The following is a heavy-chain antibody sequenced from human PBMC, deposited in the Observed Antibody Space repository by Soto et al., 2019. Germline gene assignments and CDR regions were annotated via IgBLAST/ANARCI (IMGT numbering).Heavy chain of an antibody. CDR3: AKPERYFDWFTRFDP. D-gene: IGHD3-9*01. CDR2: IYYSGNT. V-gene: IGHV4-31*03. CDR1: GGSIISSDGYH. Sequence: SETLSLSCTVSGGSIISSDGYHWSWIRQHPGKGLEWIGYIYYSGNTYYNPSLKSRVTISVDTSKNQFSLKLSSVTAEDTAVYYCAKPERYFDWFTRFDPWGQGTLVTVSS. J-gene: IGHJ5*02.